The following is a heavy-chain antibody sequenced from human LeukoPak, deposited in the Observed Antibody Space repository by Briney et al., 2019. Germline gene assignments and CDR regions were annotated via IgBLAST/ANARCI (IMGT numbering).Heavy chain of an antibody. J-gene: IGHJ4*02. CDR1: GFRFNTYW. CDR3: ARDASAYY. CDR2: IKQDGNEK. V-gene: IGHV3-7*01. Sequence: PGGSLRLSCAASGFRFNTYWMSWVRQAPGKGLEWVANIKQDGNEKYYADSVKGRFTISRDNAKRSLYLQMDSLRAEDTAVYYCARDASAYYWGQGTLVTVSS. D-gene: IGHD3-3*01.